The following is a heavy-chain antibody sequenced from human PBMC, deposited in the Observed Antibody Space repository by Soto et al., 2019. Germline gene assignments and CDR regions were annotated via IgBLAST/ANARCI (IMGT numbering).Heavy chain of an antibody. J-gene: IGHJ6*02. CDR2: IYPGDSDT. V-gene: IGHV5-51*01. D-gene: IGHD2-2*01. CDR3: ARHSKPIYYYYGMDV. Sequence: PGESLKISCKGSGYSFTSYWIGWVRQMPGKGLEWMGIIYPGDSDTRDSPSFEGQVTISADKSISTAYLQWSSLKASDTAMYYCARHSKPIYYYYGMDVWGQGTTVTVSS. CDR1: GYSFTSYW.